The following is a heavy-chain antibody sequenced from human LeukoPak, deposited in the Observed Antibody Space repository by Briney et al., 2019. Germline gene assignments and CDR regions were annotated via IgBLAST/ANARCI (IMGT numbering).Heavy chain of an antibody. J-gene: IGHJ4*02. CDR3: AKDPSLDYFDY. CDR1: GYTFTGYY. Sequence: GASVKVSCKASGYTFTGYYIHWVRQAPGQGLEWMGRVDPNSGGTNLAQKFLGRVTMARDTSISTAYRELSRLRSDDTAVYYCAKDPSLDYFDYWGQGTLVTVSS. CDR2: VDPNSGGT. V-gene: IGHV1-2*06.